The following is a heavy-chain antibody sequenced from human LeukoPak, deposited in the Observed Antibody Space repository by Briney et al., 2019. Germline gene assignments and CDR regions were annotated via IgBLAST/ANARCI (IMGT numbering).Heavy chain of an antibody. CDR2: IYYSGST. V-gene: IGHV4-39*01. D-gene: IGHD3-3*01. CDR3: ARLHDFWSGYN. Sequence: SETLSLTCTVSGGSISSSSYYWGWICQPPGTGLEWIGSIYYSGSTYYNPSLKSRVTISVDTSKNQFSLKLSSVTAADTAVYYCARLHDFWSGYNWGQGTLVTVSS. J-gene: IGHJ4*02. CDR1: GGSISSSSYY.